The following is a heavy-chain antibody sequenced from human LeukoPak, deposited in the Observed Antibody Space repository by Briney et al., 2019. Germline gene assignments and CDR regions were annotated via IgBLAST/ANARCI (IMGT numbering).Heavy chain of an antibody. CDR1: GYTFISYY. D-gene: IGHD3-3*01. Sequence: ASVKVSCKASGYTFISYYMHWVRQAPGQGLEWMGIINPNGGSTTYAQKLQGRVTMTTDTSTSTAYMELRSLRSDDTAVYYCARGLEWLTRRHTWFDPWGQGTLVTVSS. CDR2: INPNGGST. CDR3: ARGLEWLTRRHTWFDP. J-gene: IGHJ5*02. V-gene: IGHV1-46*01.